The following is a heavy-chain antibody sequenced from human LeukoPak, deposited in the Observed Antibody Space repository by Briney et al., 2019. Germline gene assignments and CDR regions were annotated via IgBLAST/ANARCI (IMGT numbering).Heavy chain of an antibody. V-gene: IGHV3-21*01. D-gene: IGHD1-26*01. CDR1: GFTFSSYS. Sequence: KAGGSLRLSCAASGFTFSSYSMNWVRQAPGKGLEWVSSISSSSSYIYYADSVKGRFTISRDNAKNSLYLQMNSLRAEDTAVYYCASRRSYDAFDIWGQGTMVTVSS. CDR2: ISSSSSYI. J-gene: IGHJ3*02. CDR3: ASRRSYDAFDI.